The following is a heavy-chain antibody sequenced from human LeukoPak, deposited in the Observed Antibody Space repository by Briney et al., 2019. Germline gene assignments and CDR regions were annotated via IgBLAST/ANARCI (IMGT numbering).Heavy chain of an antibody. CDR3: ARHVSPTYYFDY. Sequence: SQTLSLTCTVSGGSISSSPYYWGWIRQPPGKGLEWIGSIYYSGSTYYNPSLKSRVTISVDTSKNHFSLKLSSVTAADTAVYFCARHVSPTYYFDYWGQGTLVTVSS. D-gene: IGHD5/OR15-5a*01. CDR1: GGSISSSPYY. CDR2: IYYSGST. J-gene: IGHJ4*02. V-gene: IGHV4-39*01.